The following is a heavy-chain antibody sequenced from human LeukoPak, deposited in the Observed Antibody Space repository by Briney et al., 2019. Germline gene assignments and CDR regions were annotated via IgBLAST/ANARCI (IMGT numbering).Heavy chain of an antibody. CDR2: INSNSGVT. V-gene: IGHV1-2*02. CDR3: ARDLATSANWDLDY. Sequence: ASVNVSCKASGYTFTGYFIHWVRQAPGQGLEWMGRINSNSGVTTYALSFQGRVTMTRDTSINTAYMELSRLRSDHTAVYYCARDLATSANWDLDYWGQGTLITVSS. J-gene: IGHJ4*02. CDR1: GYTFTGYF. D-gene: IGHD6-25*01.